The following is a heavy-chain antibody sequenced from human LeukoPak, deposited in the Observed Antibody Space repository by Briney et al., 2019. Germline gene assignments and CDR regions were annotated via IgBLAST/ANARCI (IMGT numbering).Heavy chain of an antibody. Sequence: GGSLRLSCAASGFTFSNAWMSWVRQAPGKGLEWVGRIKSKTDGGTTDYAAPVKGRFTISRDDSKNTLYLQMNSLKTEDTAVYYCATDLDLNTVVSYFDYWGQGTLVTVSS. V-gene: IGHV3-15*01. CDR2: IKSKTDGGTT. D-gene: IGHD4-23*01. J-gene: IGHJ4*02. CDR1: GFTFSNAW. CDR3: ATDLDLNTVVSYFDY.